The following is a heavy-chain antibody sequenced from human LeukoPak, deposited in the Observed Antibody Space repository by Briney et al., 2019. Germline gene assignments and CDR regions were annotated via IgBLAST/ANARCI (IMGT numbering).Heavy chain of an antibody. V-gene: IGHV4-59*01. D-gene: IGHD6-19*01. CDR2: IYYGGST. Sequence: SETLSLSCTVSGGSISSYYWSWIRQPPGKRLEWIWSIYYGGSTKYNPSLMRRVTISVDTTTTKFCFKLSSVTGADTAAYYYAGVPVAGRTFDYWGQGTLGTVSS. CDR1: GGSISSYY. J-gene: IGHJ4*02. CDR3: AGVPVAGRTFDY.